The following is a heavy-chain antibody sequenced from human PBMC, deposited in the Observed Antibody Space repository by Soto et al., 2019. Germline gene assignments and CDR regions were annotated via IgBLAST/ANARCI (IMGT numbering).Heavy chain of an antibody. CDR2: ISAYNGST. J-gene: IGHJ3*02. Sequence: ASVKVSCKASGYTFTSYGISWVRQAPGQGLEWMGWISAYNGSTNYAQKLQGRVTMTRDTSTSTAYMELSRLRSDDTAVYYCARDLGEGYCSGGSCYTPGAFDIWGQGTMVTVSS. D-gene: IGHD2-15*01. CDR1: GYTFTSYG. CDR3: ARDLGEGYCSGGSCYTPGAFDI. V-gene: IGHV1-18*01.